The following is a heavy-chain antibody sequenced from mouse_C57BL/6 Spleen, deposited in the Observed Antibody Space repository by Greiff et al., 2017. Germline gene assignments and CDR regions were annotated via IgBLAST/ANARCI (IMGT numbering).Heavy chain of an antibody. J-gene: IGHJ4*01. CDR2: ISSGSSTI. D-gene: IGHD2-4*01. V-gene: IGHV5-17*01. CDR1: GFTFSDYG. CDR3: ALYYDYDDYAMDY. Sequence: EVKVEESGGGLVKPGGSLKLSCAASGFTFSDYGMHWVRQAPEKGLEWVAYISSGSSTIYYADTVKGRFTISRDNAKNTLFLQMTSLRSEDTAMYYCALYYDYDDYAMDYWGQGTSVTVSS.